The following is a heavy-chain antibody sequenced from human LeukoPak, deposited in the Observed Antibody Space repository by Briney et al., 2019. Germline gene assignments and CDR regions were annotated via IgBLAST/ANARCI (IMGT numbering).Heavy chain of an antibody. D-gene: IGHD2-15*01. CDR1: GFTVFNRY. Sequence: PGGSLRLSCAASGFTVFNRYMSWVRQAPGKGLEWVSIIYSGGATYYADFVKARFTISRDNSENTLYLQMNSLRAEDTAVYYCARGWSEFDSWGQGTLVTVSS. J-gene: IGHJ4*02. CDR2: IYSGGAT. CDR3: ARGWSEFDS. V-gene: IGHV3-66*01.